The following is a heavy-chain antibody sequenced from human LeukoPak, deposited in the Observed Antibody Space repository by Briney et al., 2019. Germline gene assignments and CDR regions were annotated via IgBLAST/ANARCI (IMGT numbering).Heavy chain of an antibody. J-gene: IGHJ5*02. Sequence: GESLKISCKGSGYSFTSYWIGWVRQTPGKGLEWMGIIYSGDSDTRYSPAFQGQVTISADKSISTAYLQWSSLKASDTAMYYCARQAAAASFDPWGQGTLVTVSS. CDR2: IYSGDSDT. V-gene: IGHV5-51*01. D-gene: IGHD6-13*01. CDR3: ARQAAAASFDP. CDR1: GYSFTSYW.